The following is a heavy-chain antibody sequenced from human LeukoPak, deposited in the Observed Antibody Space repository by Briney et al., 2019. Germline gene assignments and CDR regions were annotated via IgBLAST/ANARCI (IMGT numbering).Heavy chain of an antibody. CDR1: GYTFTVFY. Sequence: ASVKLSCKASGYTFTVFYMPWGRQAPGQGLEWMGGINPNSGGTYSAQKFQGRVTMTRDTSTSTAYMELRSLRSDDTAVYYCARDGHYGSGHVDYWGQGTLVTVSS. CDR3: ARDGHYGSGHVDY. D-gene: IGHD3-10*01. V-gene: IGHV1-2*02. J-gene: IGHJ4*02. CDR2: INPNSGGT.